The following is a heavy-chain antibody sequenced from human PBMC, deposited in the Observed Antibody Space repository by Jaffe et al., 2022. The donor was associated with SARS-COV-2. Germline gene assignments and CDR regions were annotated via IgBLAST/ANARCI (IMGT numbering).Heavy chain of an antibody. V-gene: IGHV3-49*04. CDR3: TRDSSGSSSGWYEDY. CDR1: GFTFGDYA. D-gene: IGHD6-19*01. CDR2: IRSKAYGGTT. Sequence: EVQLVESGGGLVQPGRSLRLSCTASGFTFGDYAMSWVRQAPGKGLEWVGFIRSKAYGGTTEYAASVKGRFTISRDDSKSIAYLQMNSLKTEDTAVYYCTRDSSGSSSGWYEDYWGQGTLVTVSS. J-gene: IGHJ4*02.